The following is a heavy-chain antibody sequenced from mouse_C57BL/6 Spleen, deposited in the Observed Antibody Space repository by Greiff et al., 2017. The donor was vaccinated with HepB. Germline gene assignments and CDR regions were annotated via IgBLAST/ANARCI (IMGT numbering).Heavy chain of an antibody. CDR3: TREGELVPRGWFAY. V-gene: IGHV5-9-1*02. CDR1: GFTFSSYA. D-gene: IGHD5-1*01. CDR2: ISSGGDYI. Sequence: EVKLEESGEGLVKPGGSLKLSCAASGFTFSSYAMSWVRQTPEKRLEWVAYISSGGDYIDYADTVKGRLTISRDNARNTLYLQMSSLKSEDTAMYYCTREGELVPRGWFAYWGQGTLVTVSA. J-gene: IGHJ3*01.